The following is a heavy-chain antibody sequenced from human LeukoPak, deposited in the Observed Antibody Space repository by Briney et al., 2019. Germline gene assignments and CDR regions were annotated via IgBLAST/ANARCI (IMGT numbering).Heavy chain of an antibody. D-gene: IGHD3/OR15-3a*01. CDR2: INSNGGST. CDR3: VRVDWLLYVLDY. CDR1: GFTYSSYA. Sequence: GGSLRLSCSASGFTYSSYAMHWVRQAPERGLGYVSAINSNGGSTYYADSVKGRFTISRDNSKNTLYLQMSSLRPEDTAVYYCVRVDWLLYVLDYWGQGTLVTVSS. V-gene: IGHV3-64D*06. J-gene: IGHJ4*02.